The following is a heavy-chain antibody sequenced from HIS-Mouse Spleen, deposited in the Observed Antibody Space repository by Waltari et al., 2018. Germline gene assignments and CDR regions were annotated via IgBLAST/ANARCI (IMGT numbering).Heavy chain of an antibody. CDR1: GGSISSSSYY. V-gene: IGHV4-39*07. J-gene: IGHJ2*01. CDR3: AREIPYSSSWYDWYFDL. Sequence: QLQLQESGPGLVKPSETLSLTCTVSGGSISSSSYYWGWIRQPPGKGLEWIGSIYYSGSSCYNPALKSRVTIAVDTSKNQFSLKLSSVTAADTAVYYCAREIPYSSSWYDWYFDLCGRGTLVTVSS. D-gene: IGHD6-13*01. CDR2: IYYSGSS.